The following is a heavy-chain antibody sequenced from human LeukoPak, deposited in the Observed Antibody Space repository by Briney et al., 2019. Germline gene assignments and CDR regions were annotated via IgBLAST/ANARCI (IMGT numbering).Heavy chain of an antibody. V-gene: IGHV3-30*04. J-gene: IGHJ4*02. Sequence: GGSLRLSCAASGFTFSGYAMHWVRQAPGKGLEWVAVISYDGSNKYYADSVKGRFTISRDNSKNTLYLQMNSLRAEDTAVYYCARPNWELSFDYWGQGTLVTVSS. D-gene: IGHD1-26*01. CDR2: ISYDGSNK. CDR1: GFTFSGYA. CDR3: ARPNWELSFDY.